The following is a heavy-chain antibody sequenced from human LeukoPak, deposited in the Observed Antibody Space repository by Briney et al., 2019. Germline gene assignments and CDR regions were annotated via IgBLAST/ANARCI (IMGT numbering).Heavy chain of an antibody. CDR3: AKDDRPSWEYYGSGSFMEY. CDR1: GFTFSSYA. V-gene: IGHV3-30*18. CDR2: ISNDGSKK. Sequence: GGSLRLSCAASGFTFSSYAMRWVRQAPGKGLEWVSVISNDGSKKYYADSVKGRFTISRDNSKNTLYLQMNSLRAEDTAVYYCAKDDRPSWEYYGSGSFMEYWGQGTLVTVSS. J-gene: IGHJ4*02. D-gene: IGHD3-10*01.